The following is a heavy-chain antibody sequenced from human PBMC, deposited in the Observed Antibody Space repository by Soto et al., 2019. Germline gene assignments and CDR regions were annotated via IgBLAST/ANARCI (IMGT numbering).Heavy chain of an antibody. V-gene: IGHV1-18*01. Sequence: ASVKVSCKASGYTFTSYGISWVRQAPGQGLEWMGWISAYNGNTNYAQKLQGRVTMTTDTSTSTAYMELSSLRSDDTAVYYCARATGGAAGTPPYYYGMDVWGQGITGTVCS. CDR1: GYTFTSYG. D-gene: IGHD6-13*01. CDR3: ARATGGAAGTPPYYYGMDV. CDR2: ISAYNGNT. J-gene: IGHJ6*02.